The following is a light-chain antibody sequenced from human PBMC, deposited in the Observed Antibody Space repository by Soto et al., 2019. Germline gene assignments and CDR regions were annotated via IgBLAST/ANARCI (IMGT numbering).Light chain of an antibody. CDR1: SSNIESNT. V-gene: IGLV1-44*01. J-gene: IGLJ1*01. CDR2: SNY. Sequence: QSVLTQPPSSSGTPGRRVTISCSGSSSNIESNTVTWYQQLPGTAPKLVMYSNYDRPSGVPDRFSGSTSGTSASLVIRGLQSEDEADYYCAAWDDILNGEVFGGGTKVTVL. CDR3: AAWDDILNGEV.